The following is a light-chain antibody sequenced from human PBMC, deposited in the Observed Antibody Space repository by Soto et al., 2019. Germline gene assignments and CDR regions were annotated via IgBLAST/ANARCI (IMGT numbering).Light chain of an antibody. CDR1: QSISSY. CDR2: KAS. V-gene: IGKV1-5*03. CDR3: QHYNSYPEA. J-gene: IGKJ1*01. Sequence: IHVTRSTSSLSASVEDRVTITCLASQSISSYLNWYQKKPGKAPKLLIYKASTLKSGVPSRLRGSGYGTELTITISSMQTDDFETYYCQHYNSYPEAFGQGTKVDIK.